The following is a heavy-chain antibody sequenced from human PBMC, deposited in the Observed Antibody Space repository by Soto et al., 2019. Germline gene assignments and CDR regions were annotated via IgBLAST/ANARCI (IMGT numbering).Heavy chain of an antibody. CDR2: IYPGDSDT. V-gene: IGHV5-51*01. J-gene: IGHJ6*02. Sequence: PVESLKISCKGSGYSFTSYWIGWVRQMPGKGLEWMGIIYPGDSDTRYSPSFQGQVTISADKSISTAYLQWSSLKASDTAMYYCARQGSLGYYYYGMDVWGQGTTVTVSS. CDR3: ARQGSLGYYYYGMDV. D-gene: IGHD2-15*01. CDR1: GYSFTSYW.